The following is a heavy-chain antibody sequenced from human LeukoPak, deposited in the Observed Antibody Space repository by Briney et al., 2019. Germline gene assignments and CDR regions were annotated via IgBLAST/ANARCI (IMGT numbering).Heavy chain of an antibody. CDR1: GGSISSSSYY. D-gene: IGHD3-3*01. Sequence: SETLSLTCTVSGGSISSSSYYWGWIRQPPGKGLEWIGSIYYSGSTYYNPSLKSRVTISVDTSKNQFSLKLSSVTAADTAVYYCASFGVVPLASYYYGMDVWGQGTTVTVSS. V-gene: IGHV4-39*01. CDR2: IYYSGST. J-gene: IGHJ6*02. CDR3: ASFGVVPLASYYYGMDV.